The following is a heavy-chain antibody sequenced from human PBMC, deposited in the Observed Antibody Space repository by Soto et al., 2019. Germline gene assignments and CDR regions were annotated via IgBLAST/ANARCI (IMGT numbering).Heavy chain of an antibody. J-gene: IGHJ6*02. Sequence: QVQLVESGGGVVQPGRSLRLSCAASGFTFSSYGMHWVRQAPGKGLEWVAVIWYDGSNKYYADSVKGRFTISRDNSKNTLYLQMNSLRAEDTAVYYCARERSNSPQYCYYGIDVWGQGTTVTVSS. D-gene: IGHD4-4*01. CDR2: IWYDGSNK. CDR3: ARERSNSPQYCYYGIDV. V-gene: IGHV3-33*01. CDR1: GFTFSSYG.